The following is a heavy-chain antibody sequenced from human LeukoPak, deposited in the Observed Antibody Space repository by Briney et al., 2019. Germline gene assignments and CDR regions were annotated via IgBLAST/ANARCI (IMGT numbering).Heavy chain of an antibody. D-gene: IGHD3-10*01. CDR3: AREGVDDAFDI. Sequence: SETLSLTCTVSGYSISSGYYWGWIRQPPGKGLEWIGSIYHSGSTYYNPSLKRRVTISVDTSKNQFSLKLSSVTAADTAVYYCAREGVDDAFDIWGQGTMVTVSS. J-gene: IGHJ3*02. CDR1: GYSISSGYY. CDR2: IYHSGST. V-gene: IGHV4-38-2*02.